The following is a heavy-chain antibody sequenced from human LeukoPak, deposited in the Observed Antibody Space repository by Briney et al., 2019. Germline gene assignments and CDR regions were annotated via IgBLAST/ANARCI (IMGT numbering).Heavy chain of an antibody. CDR1: GYSISSGYY. J-gene: IGHJ4*02. Sequence: SETLSLTCTVSGYSISSGYYWGWIRQPPGKGLEWIGSIYHSGSTYYNPSLKSRVTISVDTSKNQFSLKLSSVTAADTAVYYCARHSSGWHYYFDYWGQGTLVTVSS. CDR3: ARHSSGWHYYFDY. D-gene: IGHD6-19*01. CDR2: IYHSGST. V-gene: IGHV4-38-2*02.